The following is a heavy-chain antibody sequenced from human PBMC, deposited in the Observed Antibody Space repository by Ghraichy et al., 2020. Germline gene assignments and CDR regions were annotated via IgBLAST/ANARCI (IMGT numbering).Heavy chain of an antibody. CDR3: ARDGELAVAGYYYGMDV. Sequence: GGSLRLSCAASGFTVSSNYMSWVRQAPGKGLEWVSVIYSGGSTYYADSVKGRFTISRDNSKNTLYLQMNSLRAEDTAVYYCARDGELAVAGYYYGMDVWGQGTTVTVSS. J-gene: IGHJ6*02. D-gene: IGHD6-19*01. CDR1: GFTVSSNY. V-gene: IGHV3-53*01. CDR2: IYSGGST.